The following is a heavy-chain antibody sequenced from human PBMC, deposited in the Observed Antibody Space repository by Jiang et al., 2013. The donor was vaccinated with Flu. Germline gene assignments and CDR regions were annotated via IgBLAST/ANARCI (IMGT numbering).Heavy chain of an antibody. CDR2: SIILGIP. D-gene: IGHD5-12*01. CDR3: ARAQKYSGFELPYFDY. Sequence: TLSLTCTVSGGSLSSTDYYWAWIRQPPGNGDGVDWGRSIILGIPTPARPSKSRVTISVDTSKNQFSLKLSSVTAADTAVYYCARAQKYSGFELPYFDYWGQGTLVTVSS. V-gene: IGHV4-39*07. J-gene: IGHJ4*02. CDR1: GGSLSSTDYY.